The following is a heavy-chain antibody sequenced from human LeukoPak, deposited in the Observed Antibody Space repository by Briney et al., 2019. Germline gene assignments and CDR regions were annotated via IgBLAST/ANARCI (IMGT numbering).Heavy chain of an antibody. CDR2: IIPMSGTT. D-gene: IGHD3-9*01. Sequence: SVKLSCKASGGTFEYHVISRVRQAPGQRPEWTGRIIPMSGTTNYGQRFQGRLTITADKFTSTVYMEVTSLRFEDTAVYYCARPISTAVGSQQFDYWGQGTLVTVSS. V-gene: IGHV1-69*06. CDR3: ARPISTAVGSQQFDY. J-gene: IGHJ4*02. CDR1: GGTFEYHV.